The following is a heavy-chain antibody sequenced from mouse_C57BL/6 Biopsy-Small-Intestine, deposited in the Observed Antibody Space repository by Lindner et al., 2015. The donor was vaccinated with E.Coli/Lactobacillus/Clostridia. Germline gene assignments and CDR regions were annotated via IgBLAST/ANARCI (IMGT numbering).Heavy chain of an antibody. D-gene: IGHD1-1*01. V-gene: IGHV14-1*01. CDR2: IDPEDGDT. CDR3: TRTRYGSSFAWFAY. CDR1: GFTFCDYG. Sequence: VQLQESGGGLVKPGGSLKLSCAASGFTFCDYGMHWVKQRPEQGLEWIGRIDPEDGDTEYAPKFQGKATMTADTSSNTAYLQLSSLTSEDTAVYYCTRTRYGSSFAWFAYWGQGTLVTVSA. J-gene: IGHJ3*01.